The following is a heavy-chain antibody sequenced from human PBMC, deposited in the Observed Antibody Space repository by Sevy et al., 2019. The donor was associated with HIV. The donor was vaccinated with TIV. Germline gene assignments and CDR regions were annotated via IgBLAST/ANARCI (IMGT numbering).Heavy chain of an antibody. V-gene: IGHV3-23*01. D-gene: IGHD1-1*01. J-gene: IGHJ6*03. Sequence: GGSLRLSCAASGFTFSSYAMSWVRQAPGKGLEWVSAISGSGGSTYYADSVKGRFTISRDNSKNTLYLQMNSLRAEDTAVYYCAKDWGDNWGIWLMDVWGKGTTVTVSS. CDR2: ISGSGGST. CDR1: GFTFSSYA. CDR3: AKDWGDNWGIWLMDV.